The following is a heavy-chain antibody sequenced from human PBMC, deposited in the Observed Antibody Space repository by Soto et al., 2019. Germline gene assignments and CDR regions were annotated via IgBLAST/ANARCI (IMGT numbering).Heavy chain of an antibody. V-gene: IGHV3-33*01. Sequence: QVQLVESGGGVVQPGRSLRLSCAASGFTFSSYGMHWVRQAPGKGLEWVAVIWYDASNKYYADSVKGRFIISRDNSKNTRYLQMNSLRAEDTAVYYCARDCAGYSSGWYQRGGFDYWGQGTLVTVSS. J-gene: IGHJ4*02. CDR2: IWYDASNK. CDR3: ARDCAGYSSGWYQRGGFDY. CDR1: GFTFSSYG. D-gene: IGHD6-19*01.